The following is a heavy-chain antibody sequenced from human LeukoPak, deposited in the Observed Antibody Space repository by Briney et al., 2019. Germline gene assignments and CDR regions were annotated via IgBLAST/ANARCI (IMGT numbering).Heavy chain of an antibody. D-gene: IGHD3-10*01. CDR2: ISGSGGDT. J-gene: IGHJ4*02. V-gene: IGHV3-23*01. CDR3: AKERYGSGTHYNDY. CDR1: GFTFSSFA. Sequence: GGSLRLSCAASGFTFSSFATSWVRQAPGKGLEWVSAISGSGGDTSYADSVKGRFTISRDNSKNTLYLQMNSLRAEDTAVYYCAKERYGSGTHYNDYWGQGTLVTVSS.